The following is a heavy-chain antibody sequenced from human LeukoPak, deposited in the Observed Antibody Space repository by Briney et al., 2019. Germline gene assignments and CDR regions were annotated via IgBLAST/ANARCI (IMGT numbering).Heavy chain of an antibody. Sequence: PGGSLRLSCAASGFTFSSYAMHWVRQAPGKGLEWVAFISYDGSNKYYADSVKGRFTISRDNSKNTLYLQMNSLRAEDTAVYYCAKERSSIYDSSGYYPEDYWGQGTLVTVSS. CDR2: ISYDGSNK. D-gene: IGHD3-22*01. V-gene: IGHV3-30*04. CDR1: GFTFSSYA. CDR3: AKERSSIYDSSGYYPEDY. J-gene: IGHJ4*02.